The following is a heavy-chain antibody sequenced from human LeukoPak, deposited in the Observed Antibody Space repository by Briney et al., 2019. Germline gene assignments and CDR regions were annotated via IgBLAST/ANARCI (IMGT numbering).Heavy chain of an antibody. CDR2: IWYDGSNK. J-gene: IGHJ6*04. CDR3: ARGDYDILTGYYTPPPFYYYYYGMDV. V-gene: IGHV3-33*01. D-gene: IGHD3-9*01. CDR1: GFTFSSYG. Sequence: GGSLRLSCAASGFTFSSYGMHWVRQAPGEGLEWVAVIWYDGSNKYYADSVKGRFTISRDNSKNTLYLQMNSLRAEDTAVYYCARGDYDILTGYYTPPPFYYYYYGMDVWGKGTTVTVSS.